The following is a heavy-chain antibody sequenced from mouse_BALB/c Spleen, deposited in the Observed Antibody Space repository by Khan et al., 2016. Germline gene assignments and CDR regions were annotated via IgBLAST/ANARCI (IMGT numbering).Heavy chain of an antibody. V-gene: IGHV3-8*02. CDR3: ARYDGYYFDY. D-gene: IGHD2-3*01. CDR1: GDSITSGY. J-gene: IGHJ2*01. CDR2: INSSGGT. Sequence: EVQLQESGPSLVKPSQTLSLTCSVTGDSITSGYWNWIRKFPGNKLEYMGYINSSGGTYYNPPLKSRISITRDTSKNHYFLQLNSVTTEDTATYYWARYDGYYFDYWGQGTTLTVSS.